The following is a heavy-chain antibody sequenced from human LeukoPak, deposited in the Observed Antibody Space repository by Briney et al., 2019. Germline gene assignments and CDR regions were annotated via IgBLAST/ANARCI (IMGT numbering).Heavy chain of an antibody. CDR3: AATVTYGHLDYYYGMDV. CDR1: GGTFSSYA. V-gene: IGHV1-69*13. Sequence: SVKVSCKASGGTFSSYAISWVRQAPGQGLEWMGGIIPIFGTANYAQKFQGRVTITADESTSTAYMELSSLRSEDTAVYYCAATVTYGHLDYYYGMDVWGQGTTVTVSS. J-gene: IGHJ6*02. D-gene: IGHD4-17*01. CDR2: IIPIFGTA.